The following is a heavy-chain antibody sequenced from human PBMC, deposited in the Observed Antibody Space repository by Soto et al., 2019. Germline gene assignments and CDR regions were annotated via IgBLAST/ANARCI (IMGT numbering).Heavy chain of an antibody. Sequence: GGSLRLSCAASGFTFDDYAMHWVRQAPGKGLEWVSGISWNSGSIGYADSVKGRFTISRDNAKNSLYLQMNSLRAEDTALYYCAKLIEYAGGSWFDPWGQGTLVTVSS. CDR2: ISWNSGSI. CDR1: GFTFDDYA. CDR3: AKLIEYAGGSWFDP. D-gene: IGHD2-2*01. J-gene: IGHJ5*02. V-gene: IGHV3-9*01.